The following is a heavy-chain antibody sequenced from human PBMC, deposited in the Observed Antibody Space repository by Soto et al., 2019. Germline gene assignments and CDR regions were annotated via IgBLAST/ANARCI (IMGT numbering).Heavy chain of an antibody. D-gene: IGHD3-3*01. CDR3: ARCPTPTYDFWSAYYYYGMDV. CDR1: GYTFTSYA. V-gene: IGHV1-3*01. J-gene: IGHJ6*02. CDR2: INAGNGNT. Sequence: VKVSCKASGYTFTSYAMHWVRQAPGQRLEWMGWINAGNGNTKYSQKFQGRDTITRDTSASTAYMELSSQRSEDTAVYYCARCPTPTYDFWSAYYYYGMDVWGQGTTVTVSS.